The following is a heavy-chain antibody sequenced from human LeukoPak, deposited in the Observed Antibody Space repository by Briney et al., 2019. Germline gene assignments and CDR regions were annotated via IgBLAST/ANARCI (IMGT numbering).Heavy chain of an antibody. CDR2: ISGSGGST. D-gene: IGHD3-22*01. V-gene: IGHV3-23*01. CDR1: GFTFSSYA. Sequence: GGSLRLSCAASGFTFSSYAMSWVRQAPGKGLEWVSAISGSGGSTYYADSVKGRFTISRDNSKNTLYLQMNSLRAEDTAVYYCAKDRALDSSGYYYYYGMDVWGQGTTVTVSS. J-gene: IGHJ6*02. CDR3: AKDRALDSSGYYYYYGMDV.